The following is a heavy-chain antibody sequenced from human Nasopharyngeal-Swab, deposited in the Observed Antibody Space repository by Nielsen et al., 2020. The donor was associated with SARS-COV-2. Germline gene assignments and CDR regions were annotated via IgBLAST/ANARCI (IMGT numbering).Heavy chain of an antibody. CDR2: ISSSGSTI. Sequence: GESLKISCAASGFTFSSYEMNWVRQAPGKGLEWISYISSSGSTIYYADSVKGRFTISRDDAKNSLFLQMNGLRAEDTAVYYCASPLPLDYWGQGTLITVSS. J-gene: IGHJ4*02. V-gene: IGHV3-48*03. CDR1: GFTFSSYE. CDR3: ASPLPLDY.